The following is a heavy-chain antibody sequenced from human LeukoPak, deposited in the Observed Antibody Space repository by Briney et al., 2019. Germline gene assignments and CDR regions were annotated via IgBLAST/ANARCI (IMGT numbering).Heavy chain of an antibody. CDR2: IVGSGGGT. J-gene: IGHJ4*02. D-gene: IGHD2-21*02. CDR1: GFTISSYA. Sequence: GGSLRLSCAASGFTISSYAMSWVRQTPGKGLEWVSAIVGSGGGTYYADSVKGRFTISRDNSKSTQYMQMNSLRAEDTAVYYCARGRLYYFDYWGQGTLVTVSS. CDR3: ARGRLYYFDY. V-gene: IGHV3-23*01.